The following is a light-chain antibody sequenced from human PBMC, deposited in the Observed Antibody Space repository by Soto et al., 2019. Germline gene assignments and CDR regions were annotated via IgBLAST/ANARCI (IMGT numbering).Light chain of an antibody. CDR1: QSVSTF. CDR2: DAS. J-gene: IGKJ4*01. Sequence: EIVLTQSPATLSLSPGERAILSCRASQSVSTFFAWYQQKPCQAPRLLIYDASERATGIPARFSGSGSGTYFTLTINSLEPEDFAGYYCQHRFNWPLTFGGGTTVELK. CDR3: QHRFNWPLT. V-gene: IGKV3-11*01.